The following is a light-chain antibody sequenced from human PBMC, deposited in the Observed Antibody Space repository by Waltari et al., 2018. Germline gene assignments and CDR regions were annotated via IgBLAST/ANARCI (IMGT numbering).Light chain of an antibody. Sequence: QSVLTQPPSVSGAPGPRITISCTGSMSNIVADYDVTWYQHLPGTAPKLLIYGHNKRPSGVPDRFSGSKSGTSASLAITGLQAEDEADYYCQSYDSSVSAWVFGGGTKLTVV. J-gene: IGLJ3*02. CDR1: MSNIVADYD. CDR3: QSYDSSVSAWV. CDR2: GHN. V-gene: IGLV1-40*01.